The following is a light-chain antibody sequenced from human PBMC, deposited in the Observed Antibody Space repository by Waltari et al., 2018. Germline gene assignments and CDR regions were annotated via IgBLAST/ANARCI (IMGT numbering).Light chain of an antibody. Sequence: NFLLTQPHSISESPGRTVAISCTGNGGSIASHLVQWYQQRPGAAPTTVIYENTRRPSGVPDRFSGSIDTSSNSASLTISGLETEDEADYFCQTYDSSDWVFGGGTTLTVL. CDR2: ENT. V-gene: IGLV6-57*02. CDR3: QTYDSSDWV. CDR1: GGSIASHL. J-gene: IGLJ3*02.